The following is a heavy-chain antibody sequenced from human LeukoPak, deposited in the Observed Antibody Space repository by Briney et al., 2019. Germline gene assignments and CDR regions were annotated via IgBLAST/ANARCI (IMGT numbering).Heavy chain of an antibody. D-gene: IGHD6-6*01. Sequence: GGSLRLSCAASGFTFSDYYMSWIRQAPGKGLEWVSYISSSGSTIYYADSVKGRFTISRDNAKNSLYLQMNNLRAEDTAVYYCARDLSIAARPDYYGMDVWGQGTTVTVSS. V-gene: IGHV3-11*01. J-gene: IGHJ6*02. CDR3: ARDLSIAARPDYYGMDV. CDR1: GFTFSDYY. CDR2: ISSSGSTI.